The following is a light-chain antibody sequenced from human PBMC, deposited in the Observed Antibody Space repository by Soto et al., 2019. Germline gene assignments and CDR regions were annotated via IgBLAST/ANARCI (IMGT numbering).Light chain of an antibody. V-gene: IGKV3-15*01. J-gene: IGKJ2*01. Sequence: EIVLTQSPGTLSLSPGERATLSCRASQRVISDYLAWYQQKPGQAPRLLIHGASTRATGIPDRFRGSGSGTEFTLTISSLQSEDFALYYCQQYSNWPPYTFGQGTKVDIK. CDR1: QRVISD. CDR3: QQYSNWPPYT. CDR2: GAS.